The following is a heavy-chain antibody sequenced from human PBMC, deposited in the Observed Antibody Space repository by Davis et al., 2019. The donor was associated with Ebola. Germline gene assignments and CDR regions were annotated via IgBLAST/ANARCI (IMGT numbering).Heavy chain of an antibody. CDR3: ARSHSDWLLPFDY. D-gene: IGHD3-9*01. J-gene: IGHJ4*02. V-gene: IGHV4-34*01. Sequence: MPSETLSLTCAVYGGSFSGYYWSWIRQPPGKGLEWIGEINDSGSTNYNPSLKSRVTISVDTSKNQFSLKLSSVTAADTAIYYCARSHSDWLLPFDYWGQGTLATVSS. CDR2: INDSGST. CDR1: GGSFSGYY.